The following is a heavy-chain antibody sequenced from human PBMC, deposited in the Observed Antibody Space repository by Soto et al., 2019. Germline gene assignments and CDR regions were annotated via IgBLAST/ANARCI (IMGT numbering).Heavy chain of an antibody. D-gene: IGHD3-16*01. J-gene: IGHJ5*02. CDR2: MNSNSGNT. CDR1: GYTFINHD. V-gene: IGHV1-8*01. Sequence: QVQLVQSGAEVKKPGASVKVSCKASGYTFINHDIDWVRQAPGQGLEWMGWMNSNSGNTGYAQKFQGRVTMTRETSISTAYMELSSLTSAATAVYYCARGAGGDGREWFDPWGKGTLVTVSS. CDR3: ARGAGGDGREWFDP.